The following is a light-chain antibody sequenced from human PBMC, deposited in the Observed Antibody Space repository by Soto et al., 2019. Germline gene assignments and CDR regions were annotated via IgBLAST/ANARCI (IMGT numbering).Light chain of an antibody. V-gene: IGLV7-46*01. Sequence: QTVVTQEPSLTVSPGRTVTLTCGSSTGTVTSGHYPSWFQQKPGQAPTTVIYATSSKHSWTPARFSGSLLGGKAALTLSGVQPEDEAEYYCLLYYGDSHVFGGGTKLTVL. CDR3: LLYYGDSHV. J-gene: IGLJ2*01. CDR1: TGTVTSGHY. CDR2: ATS.